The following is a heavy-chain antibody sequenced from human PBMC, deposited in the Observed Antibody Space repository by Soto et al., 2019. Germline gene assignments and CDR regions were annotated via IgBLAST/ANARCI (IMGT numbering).Heavy chain of an antibody. V-gene: IGHV1-8*02. CDR3: ARLLYYDFWSGYYARGWFDP. CDR2: MNPNSGNT. Sequence: ASVKVSCKASGGTFSSYTINWVRQATGQGLEWMGWMNPNSGNTGYAQKFQGRVTMTRNTSISTAYMELSSLRSEDTAVYYCARLLYYDFWSGYYARGWFDPWGQGTLVTVSS. CDR1: GGTFSSYT. J-gene: IGHJ5*02. D-gene: IGHD3-3*01.